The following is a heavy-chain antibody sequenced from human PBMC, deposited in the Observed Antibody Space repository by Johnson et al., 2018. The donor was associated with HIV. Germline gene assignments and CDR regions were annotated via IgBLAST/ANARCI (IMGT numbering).Heavy chain of an antibody. CDR3: ARDQDWGYYDSTAFDI. CDR1: GFTFNSYA. J-gene: IGHJ3*02. V-gene: IGHV3-30*04. CDR2: ISYDGSNK. Sequence: QVQLVESGGGVVQPGRSLRLSCAASGFTFNSYAMHWVRQAPGKGLEWVAIISYDGSNKYYADSVKGRFTISRDNSKNTVYLQMSSLRAEDTAVYHCARDQDWGYYDSTAFDIWGRGTMVTVSS. D-gene: IGHD3-22*01.